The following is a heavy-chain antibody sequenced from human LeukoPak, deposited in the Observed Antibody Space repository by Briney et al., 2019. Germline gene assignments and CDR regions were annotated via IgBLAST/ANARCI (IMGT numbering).Heavy chain of an antibody. CDR1: GGSISSGSYY. D-gene: IGHD6-19*01. CDR2: IYSSGST. CDR3: ARVIAVAGTGYFYMDV. J-gene: IGHJ6*03. V-gene: IGHV4-61*02. Sequence: SQTLSLTCTVSGGSISSGSYYWSWIRQPAGKGLEWIGRIYSSGSTNDNPSFKSRVTISVDTPKNQFSLKLSSVTAADTAVYYCARVIAVAGTGYFYMDVWGKGTTVTVSS.